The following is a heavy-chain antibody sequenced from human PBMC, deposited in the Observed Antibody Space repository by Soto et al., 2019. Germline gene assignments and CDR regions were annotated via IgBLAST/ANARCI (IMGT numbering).Heavy chain of an antibody. Sequence: QVQLVQSGAEVKKPGASVKVSCKASGYTFTSYGISWVRQAPGQGLEWMGWISAYNGNTNYAQKLQGRVTMTTDTYTSTAYMELRSLRSDDTAVYYCARDRDSTLIYYYYYCGMDVWGQGTTVTGSS. CDR1: GYTFTSYG. V-gene: IGHV1-18*01. CDR3: ARDRDSTLIYYYYYCGMDV. J-gene: IGHJ6*02. D-gene: IGHD6-13*01. CDR2: ISAYNGNT.